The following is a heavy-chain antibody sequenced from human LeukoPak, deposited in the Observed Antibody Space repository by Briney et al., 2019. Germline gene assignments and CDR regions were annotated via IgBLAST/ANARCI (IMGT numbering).Heavy chain of an antibody. CDR1: GGSINSYY. D-gene: IGHD6-13*01. CDR3: ARGALISSSWPYWYFDL. J-gene: IGHJ2*01. V-gene: IGHV4-59*08. CDR2: MYYSGST. Sequence: MSSETLSLTCSVSGGSINSYYWSWIRQPPGKGLEWIGYMYYSGSTHYNPSLESRVTISVDTSKNQFSLKLSSVTAADTAVYYCARGALISSSWPYWYFDLWGRGTLVTVSS.